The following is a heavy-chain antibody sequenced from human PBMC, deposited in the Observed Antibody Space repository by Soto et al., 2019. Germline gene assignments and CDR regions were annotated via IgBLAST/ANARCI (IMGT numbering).Heavy chain of an antibody. CDR1: GFTFSTYW. D-gene: IGHD3-16*01. J-gene: IGHJ4*02. CDR2: INQDGSER. Sequence: EVQLVESGGGLVLPGGSLRLPCAASGFTFSTYWMNWVRQPPGKGLEWVASINQDGSERYYVDSVRGRFTISRDNAKNSLYLQMNSLRAEDTAVYYCVCGGNFFVYWGQGTLVTVSP. CDR3: VCGGNFFVY. V-gene: IGHV3-7*01.